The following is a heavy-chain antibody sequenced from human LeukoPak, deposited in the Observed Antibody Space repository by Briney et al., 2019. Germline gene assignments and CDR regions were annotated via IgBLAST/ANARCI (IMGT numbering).Heavy chain of an antibody. CDR1: GLTFSRYA. CDR3: AKPPYFDNRGYKYYFDY. J-gene: IGHJ4*02. D-gene: IGHD3-22*01. Sequence: GGSLRLSCAASGLTFSRYAMNWVPQAPGKGLEWVSSISSSGANTYYTDSVKGRFTISRDNSKNTLYLQMNSLRAEDTAVYYCAKPPYFDNRGYKYYFDYWGQGTLVTVSS. V-gene: IGHV3-23*01. CDR2: ISSSGANT.